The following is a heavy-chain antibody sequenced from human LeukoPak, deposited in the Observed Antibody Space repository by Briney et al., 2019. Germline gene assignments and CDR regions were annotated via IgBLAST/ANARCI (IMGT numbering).Heavy chain of an antibody. CDR1: GFTFSSYG. CDR3: AKDKYYGSGSYFDY. CDR2: ISYDGSNK. J-gene: IGHJ4*02. D-gene: IGHD3-10*01. V-gene: IGHV3-30*18. Sequence: GGSLRLSCAASGFTFSSYGMHWVRQAPGKGLEGVAVISYDGSNKYYADSVKGRFTISRDNSKNTLYLQMNSLRAEDTAVYYCAKDKYYGSGSYFDYWGQGTLVTVSS.